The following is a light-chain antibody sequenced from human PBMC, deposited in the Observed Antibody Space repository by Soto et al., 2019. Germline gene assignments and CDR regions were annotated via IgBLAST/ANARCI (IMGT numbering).Light chain of an antibody. J-gene: IGLJ3*02. V-gene: IGLV2-14*01. CDR2: EVS. CDR3: SSYTSSSPGV. CDR1: SSDVGGYNY. Sequence: QSALTQPASVSGSPGQSITISCTGTSSDVGGYNYVSWYQQHPGKAPKLMIYEVSNRPSGVSNRFSGSKSGNTASLTISGLQAEDDDYYYCSSYTSSSPGVFGGGTQLTVL.